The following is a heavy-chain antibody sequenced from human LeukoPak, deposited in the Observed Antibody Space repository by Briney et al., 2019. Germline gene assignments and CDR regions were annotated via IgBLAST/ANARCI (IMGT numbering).Heavy chain of an antibody. CDR3: AREGGRGGNGRGGFDY. Sequence: PSQTLSLTCTVSGGSISSGGYYWSWIRQHPGKGLEWIGYIYYSGSTYYNPSLKSRVTISVYTSKNQFSLKLSSVTTADTAVYHCAREGGRGGNGRGGFDYGGKGTLSPSPQ. CDR1: GGSISSGGYY. D-gene: IGHD1-26*01. V-gene: IGHV4-31*03. CDR2: IYYSGST. J-gene: IGHJ4*02.